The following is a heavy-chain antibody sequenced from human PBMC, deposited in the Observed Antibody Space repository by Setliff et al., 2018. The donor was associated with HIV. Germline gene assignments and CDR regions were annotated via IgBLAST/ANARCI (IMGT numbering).Heavy chain of an antibody. CDR3: ARGVSRDSTGYYRDEYFQH. D-gene: IGHD3-22*01. J-gene: IGHJ1*01. CDR1: GYTFTNYY. V-gene: IGHV1-2*02. CDR2: ISPNSDNT. Sequence: PGESLKISCKGSGYTFTNYYMHWVRQAPGQGLEWMGWISPNSDNTNYAQKFQGRVTMTRDTSINTAYMYLRTLRSDDTAVYYCARGVSRDSTGYYRDEYFQHWGQGTLVTVSS.